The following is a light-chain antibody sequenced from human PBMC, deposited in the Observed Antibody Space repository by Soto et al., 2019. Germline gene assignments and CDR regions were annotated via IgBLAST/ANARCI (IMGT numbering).Light chain of an antibody. J-gene: IGLJ2*01. CDR2: EGS. CDR1: SSDVGSYNL. CDR3: CSYAGSDTFVV. V-gene: IGLV2-23*03. Sequence: QSALTQPASMSGSPGQSITISCTGTSSDVGSYNLVSWYQQHPGKAPKLMIYEGSKRPSGVSNRFSGSKSGHTASLTISGLQAEDEADYYCCSYAGSDTFVVFGGGTKVTVL.